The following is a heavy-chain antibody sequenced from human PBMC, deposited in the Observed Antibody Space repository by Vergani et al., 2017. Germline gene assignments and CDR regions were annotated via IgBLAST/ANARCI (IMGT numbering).Heavy chain of an antibody. CDR2: TYYSGST. Sequence: QVQLQESGPGLVKPSQTLSLTCTVSGGPISSGDYYWSWIRQPPGKGLEWIGYTYYSGSTYYNPPLKSRVTISVDTSKNQFSLKLSSVTAADTAVYYCAGVRRDDSMGYYCYYGMDVWGQGTTVTVSS. D-gene: IGHD3-22*01. V-gene: IGHV4-30-4*01. CDR3: AGVRRDDSMGYYCYYGMDV. J-gene: IGHJ6*02. CDR1: GGPISSGDYY.